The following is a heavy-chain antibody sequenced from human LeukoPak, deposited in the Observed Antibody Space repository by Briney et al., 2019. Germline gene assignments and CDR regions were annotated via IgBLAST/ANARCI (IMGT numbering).Heavy chain of an antibody. CDR1: GYTFTSYG. V-gene: IGHV1-18*01. Sequence: ASVKVSCKASGYTFTSYGISWVRQAPGQGLEWMGWVSAYNGNTNYAQKFQGRVTMTTDTSTSTAYMELRSLRSDDTAVYYCARRGPQTGTLDPWGQGTLVTVSS. CDR2: VSAYNGNT. CDR3: ARRGPQTGTLDP. J-gene: IGHJ5*02. D-gene: IGHD1-1*01.